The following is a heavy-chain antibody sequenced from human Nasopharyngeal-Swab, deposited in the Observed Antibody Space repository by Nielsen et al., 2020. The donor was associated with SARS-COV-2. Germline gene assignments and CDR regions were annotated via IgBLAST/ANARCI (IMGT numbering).Heavy chain of an antibody. J-gene: IGHJ6*02. D-gene: IGHD6-13*01. CDR1: GFTFSSYG. Sequence: GESLKISCAASGFTFSSYGMHWVRQAPGKGLEWVAVISYDGSNKYYADSVKGRFTISRDNSKNTLYLQMNSLRAEDTAVYYCARDAVPGIAAAGHYYYGMDVWGQGTTVTVSS. V-gene: IGHV3-30*03. CDR3: ARDAVPGIAAAGHYYYGMDV. CDR2: ISYDGSNK.